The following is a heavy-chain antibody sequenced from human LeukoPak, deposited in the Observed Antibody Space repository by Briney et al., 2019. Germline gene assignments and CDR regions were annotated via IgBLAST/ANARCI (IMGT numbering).Heavy chain of an antibody. J-gene: IGHJ5*02. D-gene: IGHD6-13*01. CDR2: IYYSGST. V-gene: IGHV4-39*01. Sequence: SETLPLTCTVSGGSISSSSYYWGWIRQPPGKGLEWIGSIYYSGSTYYNPSLKSRVTISVDTSKNQFSLKLSSVTAADTAVYYCARHLVAAAPDWFDPWGQGTLVTVSS. CDR1: GGSISSSSYY. CDR3: ARHLVAAAPDWFDP.